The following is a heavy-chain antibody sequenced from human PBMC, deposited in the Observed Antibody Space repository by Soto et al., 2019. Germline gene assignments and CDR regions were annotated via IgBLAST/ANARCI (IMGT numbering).Heavy chain of an antibody. V-gene: IGHV4-39*01. J-gene: IGHJ5*02. CDR1: GGSIISSNYY. Sequence: PSETLSLTCTVSGGSIISSNYYWAWIRQPPGTGLEWIGTIYYTGSTYYNPSLKSRITMSVDTSKNQFSLRLSSVTAADTAVYYCARLNKPGWFDPWGQGTLVTV. CDR2: IYYTGST. CDR3: ARLNKPGWFDP.